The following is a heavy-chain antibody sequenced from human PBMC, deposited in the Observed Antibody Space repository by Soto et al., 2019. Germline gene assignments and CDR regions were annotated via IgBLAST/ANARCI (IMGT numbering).Heavy chain of an antibody. J-gene: IGHJ5*01. CDR1: CDSISTVDYF. Sequence: TLSLTCSVSCDSISTVDYFWAWIRQPPGQALEYIGYIYKSTTTYYNPSFESRVAISLDTSKSQFSLNVTSVTAADTAVYFCARGRYCLTGRCFPNWFDSWGQGTLVTVSS. V-gene: IGHV4-30-4*01. CDR3: ARGRYCLTGRCFPNWFDS. CDR2: IYKSTTT. D-gene: IGHD2-15*01.